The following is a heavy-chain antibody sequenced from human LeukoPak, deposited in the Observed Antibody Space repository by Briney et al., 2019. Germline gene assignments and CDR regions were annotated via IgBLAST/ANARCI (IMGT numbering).Heavy chain of an antibody. CDR1: GFTFSSNW. J-gene: IGHJ6*02. CDR2: IKRDESEK. V-gene: IGHV3-7*05. CDR3: ARGRVIMDV. D-gene: IGHD2/OR15-2a*01. Sequence: GGSLRLTCAASGFTFSSNWMSWVRQAPGKGLEWVANIKRDESEKYYVDSVKGRFTISRDNAKDSLYLQMNSLRAEDTAVYYCARGRVIMDVWGQGTTVTVSS.